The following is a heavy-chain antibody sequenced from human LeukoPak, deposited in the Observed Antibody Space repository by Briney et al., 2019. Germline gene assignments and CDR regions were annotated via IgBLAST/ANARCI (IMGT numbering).Heavy chain of an antibody. CDR1: GFTFSSYA. Sequence: GGSLRLSCAASGFTFSSYAVHWVRQAPGKGLEWVAVISYDGSNKYYADSVKGRFTISRDNSKNTLYLQMNSLRAEDTAVYYCASLGGVFDYWGQGTLVTVSS. D-gene: IGHD3-16*01. CDR2: ISYDGSNK. CDR3: ASLGGVFDY. J-gene: IGHJ4*02. V-gene: IGHV3-30*04.